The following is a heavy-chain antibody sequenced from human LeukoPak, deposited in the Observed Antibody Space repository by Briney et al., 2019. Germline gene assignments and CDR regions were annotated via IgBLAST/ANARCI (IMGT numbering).Heavy chain of an antibody. CDR1: GYSFPSYW. D-gene: IGHD2-2*02. CDR3: ARRSTCSSTSCYIFDY. V-gene: IGHV5-51*01. J-gene: IGHJ4*02. Sequence: GESLKISCRGSGYSFPSYWIGWVRQMPGKGLEWMGIIYPGDSDTRYSPSFQGQVTISADKSISTAYLQWSSLKASDTAMYYCARRSTCSSTSCYIFDYWGQGTLVTVSS. CDR2: IYPGDSDT.